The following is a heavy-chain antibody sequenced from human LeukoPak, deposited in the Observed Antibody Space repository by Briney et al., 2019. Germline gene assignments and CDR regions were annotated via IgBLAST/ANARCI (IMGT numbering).Heavy chain of an antibody. CDR2: ITSRGSYI. J-gene: IGHJ4*02. CDR3: ARSGESSSYLPYDY. D-gene: IGHD3-22*01. V-gene: IGHV3-21*01. CDR1: GLTFSDYN. Sequence: GGSLRLSCAASGLTFSDYNMNWVRQAPGKGLEWVSSITSRGSYIYYADSVKGRFTISRDNSKNSLYLQMNNLRAEDMAVYYCARSGESSSYLPYDYWGQGTLVTVSS.